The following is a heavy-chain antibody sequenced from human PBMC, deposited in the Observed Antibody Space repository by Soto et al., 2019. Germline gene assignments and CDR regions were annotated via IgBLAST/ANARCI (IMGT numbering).Heavy chain of an antibody. J-gene: IGHJ4*02. V-gene: IGHV3-33*01. CDR3: ARGSGGSWTLNY. Sequence: QVQLVESGGGVVQPGRSLRLSCAASGFTFSSYGMHWVRQAPGKGLEWVAVIWYDGSNKYYADSVKGRFTISRDNSKNTLYLQMNSLRAEDTAVYYRARGSGGSWTLNYWGQGTLVTVSS. CDR2: IWYDGSNK. CDR1: GFTFSSYG. D-gene: IGHD2-15*01.